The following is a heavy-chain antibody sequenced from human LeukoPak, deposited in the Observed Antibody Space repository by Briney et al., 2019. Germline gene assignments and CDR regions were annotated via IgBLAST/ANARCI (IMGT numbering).Heavy chain of an antibody. Sequence: ASVKVSCKASGGTFSSYAISWVRQAPGQGLEWMGRIIPILGIANYAQKFQGRVTITADKSTSTAYMELSSLRSEDTAVYYCARDPRGYYDSSGYYVTREYYFDYWGQGTLVTVSS. V-gene: IGHV1-69*04. CDR3: ARDPRGYYDSSGYYVTREYYFDY. D-gene: IGHD3-22*01. J-gene: IGHJ4*02. CDR1: GGTFSSYA. CDR2: IIPILGIA.